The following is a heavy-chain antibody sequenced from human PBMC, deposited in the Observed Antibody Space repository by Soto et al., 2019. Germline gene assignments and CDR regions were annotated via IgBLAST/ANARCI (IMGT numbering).Heavy chain of an antibody. CDR2: IYYSGST. Sequence: PSETLSLTCTVSGGSISSGGYYWSWIRQHPGKGLERIGYIYYSGSTYYNPSLKSRVTISVDTSKNQFSLKLSSVTAADTAVYYCAREDGGYCSSTSCRKWGYYYYYGMDVWGQATTVTV. J-gene: IGHJ6*02. V-gene: IGHV4-31*02. CDR3: AREDGGYCSSTSCRKWGYYYYYGMDV. CDR1: GGSISSGGYY. D-gene: IGHD2-2*01.